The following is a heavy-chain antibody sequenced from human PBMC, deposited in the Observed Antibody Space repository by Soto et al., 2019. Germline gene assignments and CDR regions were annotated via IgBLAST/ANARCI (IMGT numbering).Heavy chain of an antibody. Sequence: GGSLRLSCAASGFPFSSYWMSWVRQVPGKGLEWVANIKQDGNDKYYVDSVKGRFTISRDNAKNPLYLQMNSLTAEDTAVYYCAREGRSGYDFDAFDIWGQGTMVTVSS. D-gene: IGHD5-12*01. CDR2: IKQDGNDK. V-gene: IGHV3-7*05. CDR3: AREGRSGYDFDAFDI. J-gene: IGHJ3*02. CDR1: GFPFSSYW.